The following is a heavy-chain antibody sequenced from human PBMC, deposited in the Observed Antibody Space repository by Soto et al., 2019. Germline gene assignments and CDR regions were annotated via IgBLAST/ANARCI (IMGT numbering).Heavy chain of an antibody. V-gene: IGHV4-34*01. J-gene: IGHJ3*02. CDR2: MSHSGGT. CDR1: GGFVSSGSYY. D-gene: IGHD1-1*01. Sequence: QVQLQQWGAGLLKPSETLSLTCAVYGGFVSSGSYYWSWIRQSPGKGLEWIGEMSHSGGTHFNPSLKIRVTISVDTSKNQFSLKMSSVTAADTALYYCARVERGTATTVVDAFDIWGPGTMVTVSS. CDR3: ARVERGTATTVVDAFDI.